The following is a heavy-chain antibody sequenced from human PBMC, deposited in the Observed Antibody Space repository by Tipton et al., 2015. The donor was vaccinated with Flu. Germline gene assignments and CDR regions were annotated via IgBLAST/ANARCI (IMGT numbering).Heavy chain of an antibody. V-gene: IGHV4-30-2*01. CDR2: IYHSGSP. D-gene: IGHD2-8*01. CDR1: GGFITNYY. Sequence: TLSLTCTVSGGFITNYYWSWIRQPPGKGLEWIGHIYHSGSPHYNASLKSRVTISVDRSKNHYSLNLTSVTAADTAVYYCARCTSVHYYGMDVWGQGTTVIVSS. J-gene: IGHJ6*02. CDR3: ARCTSVHYYGMDV.